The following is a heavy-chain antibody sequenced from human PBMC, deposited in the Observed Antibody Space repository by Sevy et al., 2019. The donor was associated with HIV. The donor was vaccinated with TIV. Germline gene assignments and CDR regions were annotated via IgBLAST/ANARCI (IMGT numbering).Heavy chain of an antibody. CDR1: GFTFGDYC. D-gene: IGHD6-13*01. J-gene: IGHJ4*02. CDR2: LKSDVYGGTV. Sequence: GGSLRLSCTASGFTFGDYCMSWVRQAPGKGLEWVAFLKSDVYGGTVDHAAAVRGRFVISRDDSKTIAYLQMNDMKTEDTGVYYCTRWKAAQSIFDYWGQGALVTVSS. CDR3: TRWKAAQSIFDY. V-gene: IGHV3-49*04.